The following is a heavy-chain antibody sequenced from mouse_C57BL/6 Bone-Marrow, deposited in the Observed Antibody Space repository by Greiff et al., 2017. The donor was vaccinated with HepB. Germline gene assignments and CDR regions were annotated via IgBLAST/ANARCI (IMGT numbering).Heavy chain of an antibody. CDR3: AREAWFAY. CDR2: IDPNSGGT. V-gene: IGHV1-72*01. CDR1: GYTFTSYW. J-gene: IGHJ3*01. Sequence: QVQLQQPGAELVKPGASVKLSCKASGYTFTSYWMHWVKQRPGRGLEWIGRIDPNSGGTKYNEKFKSKATLTVDKPSSTAYMQLSLTSEDSAVYYCAREAWFAYWGQGTLVTVSA.